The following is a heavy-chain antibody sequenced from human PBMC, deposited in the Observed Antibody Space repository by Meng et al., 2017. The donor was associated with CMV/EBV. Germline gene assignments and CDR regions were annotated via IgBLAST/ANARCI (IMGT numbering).Heavy chain of an antibody. V-gene: IGHV2-5*01. D-gene: IGHD3-3*01. J-gene: IGHJ4*02. Sequence: GFSPSTSGVGVGWIRQPPGKALEWLALIYWNDDKRYSPSLKSRLTITKDTSKNQVVLTMTNMDPVDTATYYCAHSVKDFGVNHYFDYWGQGTLVTVSS. CDR3: AHSVKDFGVNHYFDY. CDR1: GFSPSTSGVG. CDR2: IYWNDDK.